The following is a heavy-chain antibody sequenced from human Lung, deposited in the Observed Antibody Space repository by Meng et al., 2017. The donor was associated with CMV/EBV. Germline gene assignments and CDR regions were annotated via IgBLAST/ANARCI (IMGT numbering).Heavy chain of an antibody. CDR3: TRGHSGIDIYAFDI. CDR2: AANKANRYTT. Sequence: GGSLRLSCAGSGFILSDHYIDWVRQAPGKGLEWIGRAANKANRYTTEYAASVKGRFTFSRYDSENSLYLQMNSLKSEDTAVYYCTRGHSGIDIYAFDIWGQGXLVTVSS. J-gene: IGHJ3*02. V-gene: IGHV3-72*01. D-gene: IGHD1-26*01. CDR1: GFILSDHY.